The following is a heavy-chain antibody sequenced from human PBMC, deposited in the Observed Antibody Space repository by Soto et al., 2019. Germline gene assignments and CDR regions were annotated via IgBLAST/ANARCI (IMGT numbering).Heavy chain of an antibody. CDR2: ISSSGSTI. CDR1: GFTFSSYE. D-gene: IGHD6-19*01. V-gene: IGHV3-48*03. Sequence: LSCAVSGFTFSSYEMNWVRQAPGKGLEWVSYISSSGSTIYYADSVKGRFTISRDNAKNSLYLQMNSLRAEDTAVYYCARKGIAVAGIAFDIWGQGTMVPVSS. CDR3: ARKGIAVAGIAFDI. J-gene: IGHJ3*02.